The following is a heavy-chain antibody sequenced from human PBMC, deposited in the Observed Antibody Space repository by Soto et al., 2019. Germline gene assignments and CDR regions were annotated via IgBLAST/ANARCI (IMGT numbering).Heavy chain of an antibody. CDR3: ARHSTYYDILTGPYPGYFDY. J-gene: IGHJ4*02. Sequence: SETLSLTCTVSGGSISSSSYYWGWIRQPPGKGLEWIGSIYYSGSTYYNPSLKSRVTISVDTSKNQFSLKLSSVTAADTAVYYCARHSTYYDILTGPYPGYFDYWGQGTLVTVS. D-gene: IGHD3-9*01. V-gene: IGHV4-39*01. CDR1: GGSISSSSYY. CDR2: IYYSGST.